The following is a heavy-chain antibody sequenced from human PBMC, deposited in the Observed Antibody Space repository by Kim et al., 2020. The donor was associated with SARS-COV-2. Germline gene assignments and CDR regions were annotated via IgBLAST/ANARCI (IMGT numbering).Heavy chain of an antibody. J-gene: IGHJ6*02. V-gene: IGHV3-21*01. CDR3: ARLPYYYDSSGYQPRPSNYYYGMDV. CDR2: ISSSSSYI. Sequence: GSLRLSCAASGFTFSSYSMNWVRQAPGKGLEWVSSISSSSSYIYYADSVKGRFTISRDNAKNSLYLQMNSLRAEDTAVYYCARLPYYYDSSGYQPRPSNYYYGMDVWGQGTTVTVSS. D-gene: IGHD3-22*01. CDR1: GFTFSSYS.